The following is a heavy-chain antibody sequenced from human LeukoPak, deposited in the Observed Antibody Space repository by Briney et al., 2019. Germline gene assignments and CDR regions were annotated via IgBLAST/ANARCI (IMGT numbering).Heavy chain of an antibody. J-gene: IGHJ2*01. CDR1: GGSITSYY. CDR3: ARDASWNWYFDL. Sequence: SETLSLTCTVSGGSITSYYWSWIRQSPGKGLEWIGYIYFIGNTYYNPSLTGRVTMSVDTSKNQVSLNPYSVTAADTAVYYCARDASWNWYFDLWGRGTLVTVSS. V-gene: IGHV4-59*12. CDR2: IYFIGNT.